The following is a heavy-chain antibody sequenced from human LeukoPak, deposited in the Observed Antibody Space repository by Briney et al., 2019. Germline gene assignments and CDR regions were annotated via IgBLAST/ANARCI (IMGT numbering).Heavy chain of an antibody. CDR3: ASFAITAAAGHDY. CDR1: GFTFSTYE. CDR2: ITSSGNTE. D-gene: IGHD6-13*01. V-gene: IGHV3-48*03. J-gene: IGHJ4*02. Sequence: GGSLRLSCAASGFTFSTYEMEWVRQAPGKGVEFVSYITSSGNTEYYADSVRGRFTISRDNAKSSLYLQMNSLRAEDTAVYYCASFAITAAAGHDYWGQGTLVTVSS.